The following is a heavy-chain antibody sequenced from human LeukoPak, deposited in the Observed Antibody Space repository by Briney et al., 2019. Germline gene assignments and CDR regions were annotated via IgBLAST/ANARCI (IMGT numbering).Heavy chain of an antibody. CDR2: IYYSGST. CDR1: GGSISSYY. V-gene: IGHV4-59*01. J-gene: IGHJ3*02. D-gene: IGHD3-9*01. CDR3: ARKGSYDILTGYYSSIDAFDI. Sequence: PSETLSLTCTVSGGSISSYYWSWIRQPPGKGLEWIGYIYYSGSTNYNPSLKSRVTISVDTSKNQFSLKLSSVTAADTAVYYCARKGSYDILTGYYSSIDAFDIWGQGTMVTVSS.